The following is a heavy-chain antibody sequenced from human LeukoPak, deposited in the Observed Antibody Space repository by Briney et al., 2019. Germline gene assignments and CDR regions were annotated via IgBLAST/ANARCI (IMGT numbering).Heavy chain of an antibody. CDR1: GFTFSSYA. CDR2: ISDCGGST. Sequence: GGSLRLSCAASGFTFSSYAMSWVRQAPGKGLEWVSVISDCGGSTYYADSVKGRFTISRDNSKNTLYLQMNSLRAEDTAVYYCAKGARIAARLFDYWGQGTLVTVSS. D-gene: IGHD6-6*01. J-gene: IGHJ4*02. CDR3: AKGARIAARLFDY. V-gene: IGHV3-23*01.